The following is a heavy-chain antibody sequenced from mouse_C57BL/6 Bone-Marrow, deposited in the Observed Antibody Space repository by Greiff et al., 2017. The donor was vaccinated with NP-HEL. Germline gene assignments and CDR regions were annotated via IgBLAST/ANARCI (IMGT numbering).Heavy chain of an antibody. V-gene: IGHV1-64*01. CDR3: VRESAYSNFVLYFCALDY. Sequence: QVQLQQPGAELVKPGASVKLSCKASGYTFTSYWMHWVKQRPGQGLEWIGMIHPNSGSTNYNEKFKSKATLTVDKSSSTAYMQLSSLISEGPAVYYCVRESAYSNFVLYFCALDYWGQGTSVTVSS. CDR1: GYTFTSYW. D-gene: IGHD2-5*01. J-gene: IGHJ4*01. CDR2: IHPNSGST.